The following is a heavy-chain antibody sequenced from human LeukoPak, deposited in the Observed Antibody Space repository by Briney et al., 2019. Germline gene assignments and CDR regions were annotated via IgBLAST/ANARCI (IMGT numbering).Heavy chain of an antibody. D-gene: IGHD1-26*01. CDR1: GGSISSYY. CDR3: ASRTSGTHYFEY. Sequence: SETLSLTCTVSGGSISSYYWSWIRQPAGKGLGWIGRIYTSGSTNYNPSLKSRVTMSVDTSKNQFSLKLSSVTAADTAVYYCASRTSGTHYFEYWGQGTLVTVSS. V-gene: IGHV4-4*07. J-gene: IGHJ4*02. CDR2: IYTSGST.